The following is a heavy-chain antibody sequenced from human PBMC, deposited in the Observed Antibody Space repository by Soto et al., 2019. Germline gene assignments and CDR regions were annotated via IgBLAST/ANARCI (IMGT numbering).Heavy chain of an antibody. CDR1: GHSIRSSNW. CDR2: IFYSGST. Sequence: PSETLSLTCGVSGHSIRSSNWWAWIRQPPGKGLEWIGYIFYSGSTYYNPSLRSRVTISVDTSRNQFSLKVTSVTAADTAVYYCARGGCSSCRFDPWGQGTLVTVSS. J-gene: IGHJ5*02. V-gene: IGHV4-28*01. D-gene: IGHD2-15*01. CDR3: ARGGCSSCRFDP.